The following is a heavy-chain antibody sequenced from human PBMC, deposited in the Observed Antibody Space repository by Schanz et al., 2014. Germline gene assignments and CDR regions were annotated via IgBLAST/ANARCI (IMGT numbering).Heavy chain of an antibody. J-gene: IGHJ5*02. Sequence: QVQLVQSGAEVKKPGSSMKVSCKASGGTFSSDTFSWVRQAPGQGLEWMGRIVPIAGITNYAQRFQGRVTITAEKSSDTAYRELSSLRSEDTAVYYCAREVGLYDRGWFDPWGQGTLVTVSS. CDR1: GGTFSSDT. CDR2: IVPIAGIT. V-gene: IGHV1-69*08. D-gene: IGHD3-22*01. CDR3: AREVGLYDRGWFDP.